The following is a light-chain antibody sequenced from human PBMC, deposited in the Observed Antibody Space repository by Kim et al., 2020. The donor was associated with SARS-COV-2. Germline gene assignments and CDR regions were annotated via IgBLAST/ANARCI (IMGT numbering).Light chain of an antibody. J-gene: IGLJ1*01. CDR1: DSNIGAGYD. CDR2: SNR. Sequence: PGQRVTITCTGTDSNIGAGYDVNWYQQLPGTAPTLLIYSNRNRPSGVPDRFSGSKSGTSASLAITGLQPEDEADYFCQSSSLTGYVFGTGTKVTVL. CDR3: QSSSLTGYV. V-gene: IGLV1-40*01.